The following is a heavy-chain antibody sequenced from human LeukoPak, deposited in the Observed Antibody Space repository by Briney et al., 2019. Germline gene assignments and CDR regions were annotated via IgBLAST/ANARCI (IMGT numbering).Heavy chain of an antibody. CDR3: ARDKSGSYSGFDY. J-gene: IGHJ4*02. V-gene: IGHV1-69*06. CDR1: GGTFSSYA. Sequence: SVKVSCKASGGTFSSYAISWVRQAPGQGLEWMGGTIPIFGTANYAQKFQGRVTITADKSTSTAYMELSGLRSDDTAVYYCARDKSGSYSGFDYWGQGTLVTVSS. CDR2: TIPIFGTA. D-gene: IGHD1-26*01.